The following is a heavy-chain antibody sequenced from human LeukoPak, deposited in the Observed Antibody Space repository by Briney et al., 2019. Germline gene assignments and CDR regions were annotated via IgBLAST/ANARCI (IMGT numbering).Heavy chain of an antibody. V-gene: IGHV3-30*02. Sequence: PGGSLRLSCAASGFTFSSYGMHWVRQAPGKGLEWVAFIRYDGSNKYYADSVKGRFTISRDNSKNTLYLQMNSLRAEDTAVYYCAKAFIAAAGKGGWWFDPWGQGTLVTVSS. CDR1: GFTFSSYG. J-gene: IGHJ5*02. CDR3: AKAFIAAAGKGGWWFDP. CDR2: IRYDGSNK. D-gene: IGHD6-13*01.